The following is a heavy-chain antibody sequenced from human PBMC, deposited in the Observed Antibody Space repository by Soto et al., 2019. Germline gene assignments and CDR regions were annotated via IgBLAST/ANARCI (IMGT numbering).Heavy chain of an antibody. CDR2: IYYSGST. CDR1: GGSISSGGYY. V-gene: IGHV4-31*03. D-gene: IGHD4-17*01. Sequence: QVQLQESGPGLVKPSQTLSLTCTVSGGSISSGGYYWSWIRQHPGKGLEWIGYIYYSGSTYYNPSLKSRGTISVDTSKNQFALKLSSVTAADTAVYYCARESASTVTTVTNTDYWGQGTLVTVSS. J-gene: IGHJ4*02. CDR3: ARESASTVTTVTNTDY.